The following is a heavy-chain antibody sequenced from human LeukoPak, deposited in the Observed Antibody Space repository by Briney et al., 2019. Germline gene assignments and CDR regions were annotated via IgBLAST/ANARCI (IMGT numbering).Heavy chain of an antibody. Sequence: AGTLSLTCSVSGVSISSSSYYWAWIRQPPGKGLEWIGSVSYSGNTYYRSSLTSRLTISVDTSKNQFSLRLTSVTAADTAVYYCARWYCDSSGYRYFDYWGQGTLVIVSS. V-gene: IGHV4-39*07. CDR3: ARWYCDSSGYRYFDY. CDR2: VSYSGNT. CDR1: GVSISSSSYY. J-gene: IGHJ4*02. D-gene: IGHD3-22*01.